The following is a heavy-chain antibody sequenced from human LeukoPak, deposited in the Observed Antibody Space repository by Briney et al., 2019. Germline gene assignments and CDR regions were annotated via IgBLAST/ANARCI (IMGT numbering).Heavy chain of an antibody. Sequence: GGSLRLSCAASGFTFRSSAMSWVRQAPGKGLEWVSAISGSGGLTYHADSVKDRFTISRDNSKNTLYLQMNSLRAEDTALYYCAKDRSVGVVVVPAAPFAYWGRGTLLTVSS. V-gene: IGHV3-23*01. CDR2: ISGSGGLT. J-gene: IGHJ4*02. CDR3: AKDRSVGVVVVPAAPFAY. CDR1: GFTFRSSA. D-gene: IGHD2-2*01.